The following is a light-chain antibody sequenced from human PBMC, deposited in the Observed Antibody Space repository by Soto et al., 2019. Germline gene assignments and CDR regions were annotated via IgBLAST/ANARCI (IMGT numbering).Light chain of an antibody. V-gene: IGKV3-20*01. CDR3: QHYGTSLYT. CDR2: GAS. Sequence: PGERATLSCRASQIISSTYLGWYQQKPGQAPRLLIYGASSRVTGIPDRFSGSGSGTDFTLTISRLEPEDFAVYYCQHYGTSLYTFGQGTKLEIK. CDR1: QIISSTY. J-gene: IGKJ2*01.